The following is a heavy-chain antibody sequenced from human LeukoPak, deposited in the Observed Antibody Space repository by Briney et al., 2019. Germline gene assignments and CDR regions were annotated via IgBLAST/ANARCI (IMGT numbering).Heavy chain of an antibody. CDR2: IKSDGGT. CDR3: ARAPSEIGGYYPEYFRH. J-gene: IGHJ1*01. D-gene: IGHD3-22*01. V-gene: IGHV3-74*01. Sequence: GGSLKLSCAASGFTFSTYWMHWVRQAPGKGLVWVSRIKSDGGTNYADSVKGRFTISRDNAKKTVSLQMNSLRPEDTGVYYCARAPSEIGGYYPEYFRHWGQGTLVTVSS. CDR1: GFTFSTYW.